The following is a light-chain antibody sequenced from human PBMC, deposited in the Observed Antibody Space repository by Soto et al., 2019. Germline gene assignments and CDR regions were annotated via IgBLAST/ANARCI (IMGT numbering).Light chain of an antibody. CDR3: QPSQNWPLT. J-gene: IGKJ4*01. CDR2: DKS. V-gene: IGKV3-15*01. CDR1: LGFGHT. Sequence: EVGMTEAPATLPVSPVQGVTLSHIASLGFGHTLAWSQHKPCQTAIQLIYDKSTRAPGVPPGFSGSRSGPEYTLTLNSLQSEAFAIYYCQPSQNWPLTFGGGTKLESK.